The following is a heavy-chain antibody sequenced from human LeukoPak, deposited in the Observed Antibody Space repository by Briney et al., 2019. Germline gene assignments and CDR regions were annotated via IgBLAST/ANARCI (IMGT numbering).Heavy chain of an antibody. CDR2: IYPGDSDT. D-gene: IGHD3-10*01. V-gene: IGHV5-51*01. CDR3: ARHQRPPSITMVRGLPDY. Sequence: GESPKISCKGSGYSFTSYWISWVRQMPGKGLEWMGVIYPGDSDTTYSPSFQGQVTISADKSISTAYLQWSSLKASDTAMYYCARHQRPPSITMVRGLPDYWGQGTLVTVSS. J-gene: IGHJ4*02. CDR1: GYSFTSYW.